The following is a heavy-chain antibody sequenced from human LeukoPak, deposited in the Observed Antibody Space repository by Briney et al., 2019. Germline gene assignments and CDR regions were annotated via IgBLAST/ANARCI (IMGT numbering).Heavy chain of an antibody. CDR1: GGSISSGSYY. V-gene: IGHV4-61*02. J-gene: IGHJ4*02. CDR3: ARDQRVRGVITYPDY. CDR2: IYTSGST. D-gene: IGHD3-10*01. Sequence: PSQTLSLTCTVSGGSISSGSYYWSWIRQPAGKGLEWIGRIYTSGSTNYNPSPKSRVTISVDTSKNQFSLKLSSVTAADTAVYYCARDQRVRGVITYPDYWGQGTLVTVSS.